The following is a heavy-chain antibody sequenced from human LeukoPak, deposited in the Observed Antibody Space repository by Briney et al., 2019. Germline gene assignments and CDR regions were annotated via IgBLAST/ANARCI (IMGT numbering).Heavy chain of an antibody. Sequence: ASVKVSCKASGYTFTSYDINWVRQTTGQGLEWMGWMNPNSGNTGSAQKFQGRVTMTRNTSISTAHLELSSLKSEDTAVYYCARGWIAAAGGFDPWGQGTLVTVSS. V-gene: IGHV1-8*01. CDR3: ARGWIAAAGGFDP. CDR2: MNPNSGNT. D-gene: IGHD6-13*01. J-gene: IGHJ5*02. CDR1: GYTFTSYD.